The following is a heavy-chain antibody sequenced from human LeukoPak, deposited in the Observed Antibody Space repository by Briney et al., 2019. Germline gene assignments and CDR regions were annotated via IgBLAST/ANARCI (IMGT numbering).Heavy chain of an antibody. CDR1: GASISSSNW. J-gene: IGHJ4*02. Sequence: PSETLSLTCAVSGASISSSNWWSWVRQPPGKGLEWIGSIYYSGSTYYNPSLKSRVTISVDTSKNQFSLKLSSVTAADTAVYYCEFGYYDSSGYYYFDYWGQGTLVTVSS. V-gene: IGHV4-4*02. CDR2: IYYSGST. CDR3: EFGYYDSSGYYYFDY. D-gene: IGHD3-22*01.